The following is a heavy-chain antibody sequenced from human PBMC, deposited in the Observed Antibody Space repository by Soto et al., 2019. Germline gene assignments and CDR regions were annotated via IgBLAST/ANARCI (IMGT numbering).Heavy chain of an antibody. J-gene: IGHJ4*02. CDR3: ARTLSWRRGPFDS. Sequence: EVQLVESGGGLIQPGGSLRLSCAASGLIFNTYSLTWVPQAPGKGLEWVSYISGSSQTIFYADSVRGRFTISRDNANNSTYLQMVSLRDEDTAVYYCARTLSWRRGPFDSWGQGTLVTVSS. D-gene: IGHD2-15*01. V-gene: IGHV3-48*02. CDR2: ISGSSQTI. CDR1: GLIFNTYS.